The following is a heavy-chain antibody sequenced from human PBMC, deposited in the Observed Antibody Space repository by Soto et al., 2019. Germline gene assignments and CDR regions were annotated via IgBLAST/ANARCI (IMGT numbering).Heavy chain of an antibody. D-gene: IGHD5-18*01. CDR1: GFTFSSYW. J-gene: IGHJ6*04. CDR3: ARNPPRTLIHLWSPPGIAGYYCMYV. CDR2: INSDGSST. Sequence: EVQLVESGGGLVQPGGSLRLSCAASGFTFSSYWMHWVRQAPGKGLVCVSRINSDGSSTSYADSVKGRFTISRDNAKNTLFLQMNSLRAEDTAVYYCARNPPRTLIHLWSPPGIAGYYCMYVWGEGTTVTVSS. V-gene: IGHV3-74*01.